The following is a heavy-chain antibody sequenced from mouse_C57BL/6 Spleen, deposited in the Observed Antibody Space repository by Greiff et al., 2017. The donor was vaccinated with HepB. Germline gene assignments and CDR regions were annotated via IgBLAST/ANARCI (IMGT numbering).Heavy chain of an antibody. J-gene: IGHJ1*03. V-gene: IGHV1-63*01. Sequence: VQLQQSGAELVRPGTSVKMSCKASGYTFTNYWIGWAKQRPGHGLEWIGDIYPGGGYTNYNEKFKGKATLTADKSSSTAYMQFSSLTSEDSAIYYCAREDYDGLWYFDVWGTGTTVTVSS. CDR3: AREDYDGLWYFDV. CDR2: IYPGGGYT. D-gene: IGHD2-3*01. CDR1: GYTFTNYW.